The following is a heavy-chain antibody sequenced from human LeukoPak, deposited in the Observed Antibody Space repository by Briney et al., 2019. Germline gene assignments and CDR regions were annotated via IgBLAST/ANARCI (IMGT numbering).Heavy chain of an antibody. CDR1: GYSFTSYW. CDR3: ATNTMFRGIHAFDI. Sequence: GEALKISCKGSGYSFTSYWIGWVRQMPGKGLEWMGIIYPGDSDTRYSPSFQGQVTISADKSISTAYLQWSSLKASDSAMYYCATNTMFRGIHAFDIWGQGTMVTVSS. V-gene: IGHV5-51*01. D-gene: IGHD3-10*01. CDR2: IYPGDSDT. J-gene: IGHJ3*02.